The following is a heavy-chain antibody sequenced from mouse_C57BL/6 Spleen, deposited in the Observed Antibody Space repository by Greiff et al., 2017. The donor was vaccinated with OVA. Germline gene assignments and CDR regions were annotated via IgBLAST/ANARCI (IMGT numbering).Heavy chain of an antibody. CDR3: ARGAYYYGSSYYFDY. Sequence: EVKLVESEGGLVQPGSSMKLSCTASGFTFSDYYMAWVRQVPEKGLEWVANINYDGSSTYYLDSLKSRFIISRDNAKNILYLQMSSLKSEDTATYYCARGAYYYGSSYYFDYWGQGTTLTVSS. CDR1: GFTFSDYY. J-gene: IGHJ2*01. V-gene: IGHV5-16*01. D-gene: IGHD1-1*01. CDR2: INYDGSST.